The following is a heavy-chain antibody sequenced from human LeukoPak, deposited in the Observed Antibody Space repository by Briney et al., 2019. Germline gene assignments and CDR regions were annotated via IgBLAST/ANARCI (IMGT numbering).Heavy chain of an antibody. Sequence: GGSLRLSCAASGFTFSSYGMHWVRQAPGKGLEWVVFIRYDGSNKYYADSVKGRFTISRDNSKNTLYLQMNSLRAEDTAVYYCAAAAYCGGDCQNPFDYWGQGTLVTVSS. CDR1: GFTFSSYG. CDR2: IRYDGSNK. D-gene: IGHD2-21*02. V-gene: IGHV3-30*02. CDR3: AAAAYCGGDCQNPFDY. J-gene: IGHJ4*02.